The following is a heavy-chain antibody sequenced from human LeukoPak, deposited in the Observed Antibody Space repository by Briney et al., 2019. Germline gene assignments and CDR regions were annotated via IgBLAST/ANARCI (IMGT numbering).Heavy chain of an antibody. J-gene: IGHJ4*02. CDR1: GYTFTGYY. Sequence: ASVKVSCKASGYTFTGYYMHWVRQAPGHGVGWMGWINPISGGTNYAQKFKGRVTITRETSISTAYMELSRLRSDDTAVYDCASLAVAGPGVALDYWGQGTLVTVSS. CDR3: ASLAVAGPGVALDY. V-gene: IGHV1-2*02. CDR2: INPISGGT. D-gene: IGHD6-19*01.